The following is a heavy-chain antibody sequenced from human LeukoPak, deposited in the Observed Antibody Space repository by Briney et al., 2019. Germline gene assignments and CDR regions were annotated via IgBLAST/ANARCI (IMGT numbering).Heavy chain of an antibody. V-gene: IGHV4-4*07. Sequence: PSETLSLTCTVSGGSVSTYHWSWIRQSAGKGLEWIGHISTSGSTTYNPSLKSRVTMSVDTSKNQFSLKLSSVTAADTAVYYCAREATIVGATIIWGQGTLVTVSS. CDR1: GGSVSTYH. CDR2: ISTSGST. J-gene: IGHJ4*02. D-gene: IGHD1-26*01. CDR3: AREATIVGATII.